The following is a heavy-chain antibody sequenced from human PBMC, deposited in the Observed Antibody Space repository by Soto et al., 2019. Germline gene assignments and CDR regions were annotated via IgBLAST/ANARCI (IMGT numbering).Heavy chain of an antibody. D-gene: IGHD3-22*01. CDR1: EFTFSSYA. J-gene: IGHJ6*02. CDR2: ISGGGGTT. V-gene: IGHV3-23*01. Sequence: PGGSLRLSCAASEFTFSSYAMNWVLQPPGKELEWVSVISGGGGTTYYAGSVKGRFRISRDNSKNTLYLQMNSLRVEDTAVYYCAKGKVAYDNSGLQYFYYFPMNVWGQGTTVTVSS. CDR3: AKGKVAYDNSGLQYFYYFPMNV.